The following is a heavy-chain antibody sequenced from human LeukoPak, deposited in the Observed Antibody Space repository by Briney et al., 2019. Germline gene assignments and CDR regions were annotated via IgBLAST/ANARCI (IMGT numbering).Heavy chain of an antibody. CDR2: IYYSGST. V-gene: IGHV4-59*08. D-gene: IGHD2-2*01. Sequence: SETLSLTCTVSGGSISSYYWSWIRQPPGKGLEWIGYIYYSGSTNYNPSLRSRVTISVDTSKNQFSLKLTSLTAADTAVYYCARLGIGVVPSAMLGDYYFDYWGQGTLVTASS. CDR3: ARLGIGVVPSAMLGDYYFDY. CDR1: GGSISSYY. J-gene: IGHJ4*02.